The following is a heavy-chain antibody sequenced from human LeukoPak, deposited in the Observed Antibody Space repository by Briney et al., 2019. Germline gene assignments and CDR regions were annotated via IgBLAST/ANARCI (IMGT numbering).Heavy chain of an antibody. V-gene: IGHV4-31*11. Sequence: LSLTCAVYGGSFGGYYWSWIRQHPGKGLEWIGYIYYSGSTYYNPSLKSRVTISVDTSKNQFSLKLSSVTAADTAVYYCARVKRGFDPWGQGTLVTVSS. J-gene: IGHJ5*02. CDR3: ARVKRGFDP. CDR2: IYYSGST. CDR1: GGSFGGYY.